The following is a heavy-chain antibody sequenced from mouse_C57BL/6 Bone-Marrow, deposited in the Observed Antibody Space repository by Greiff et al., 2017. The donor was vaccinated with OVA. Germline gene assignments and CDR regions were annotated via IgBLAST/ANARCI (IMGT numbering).Heavy chain of an antibody. CDR3: AREGYGYDNLDY. D-gene: IGHD2-2*01. J-gene: IGHJ2*01. CDR2: FHPYNDDT. CDR1: GYTFTTYP. Sequence: QVQLQQSGAELVKPGASVKMSCKASGYTFTTYPIEWMKQNHGKSLEWIGNFHPYNDDTKSNEKFKSKATLTVDKPSSTAYMQLSSLTSEDSAVYYCAREGYGYDNLDYWGQGTTLTVSS. V-gene: IGHV1-47*01.